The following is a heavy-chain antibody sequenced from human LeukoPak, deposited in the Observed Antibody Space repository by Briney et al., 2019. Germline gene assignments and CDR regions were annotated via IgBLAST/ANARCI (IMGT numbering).Heavy chain of an antibody. V-gene: IGHV4-59*01. CDR1: GGSISSYY. J-gene: IGHJ3*02. D-gene: IGHD1-26*01. CDR3: AVGATTIGAFDI. Sequence: SETLSLTCTVSGGSISSYYWSWIRQPPGKGLDWIGYIYYSGSTNYNPSLKSRVTILVDTSKNQFSLKLSSVTAADTAVYYCAVGATTIGAFDIWGQGTMVTVSS. CDR2: IYYSGST.